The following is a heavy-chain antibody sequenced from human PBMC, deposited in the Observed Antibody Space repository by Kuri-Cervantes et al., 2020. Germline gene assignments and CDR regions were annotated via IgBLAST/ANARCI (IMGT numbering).Heavy chain of an antibody. Sequence: ASVKVSCKASGYTFTGYYMHWVRQAPGQGLEWMGWINPNSGGTNYAQKFQGRVTMTRDTSISTAYTELSRLRSDDTAVYYCARVGIVGARYYYGMDVWGQGTTVTVSS. CDR1: GYTFTGYY. CDR2: INPNSGGT. CDR3: ARVGIVGARYYYGMDV. V-gene: IGHV1-2*02. D-gene: IGHD1-26*01. J-gene: IGHJ6*02.